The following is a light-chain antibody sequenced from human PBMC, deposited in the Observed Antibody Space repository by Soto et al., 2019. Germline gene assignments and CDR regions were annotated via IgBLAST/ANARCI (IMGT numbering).Light chain of an antibody. V-gene: IGKV3-20*01. J-gene: IGKJ2*01. CDR3: QHYGSSYT. CDR2: GAS. CDR1: QSIGNNY. Sequence: DIVLTQSPGTLSLSPGERATLSCRASQSIGNNYLAWYLQKPGQAPRLLIYGASIRAIDIPDRFSGSGSGTDFTLTISGLEPEDFAVYYCQHYGSSYTFGQGTKVEIK.